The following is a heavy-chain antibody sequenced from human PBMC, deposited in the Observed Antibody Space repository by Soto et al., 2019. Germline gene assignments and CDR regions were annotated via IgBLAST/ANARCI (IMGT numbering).Heavy chain of an antibody. J-gene: IGHJ4*02. CDR2: ISYDGSNK. CDR1: GFTFSSYG. D-gene: IGHD3-22*01. CDR3: AKDDSSYDSSGYDY. V-gene: IGHV3-30*18. Sequence: GESLKISCAASGFTFSSYGMHWVRQAPGKGLEWVAVISYDGSNKYYADSVKGRFTISRDNSKNTLYLQMSSLRAEDTAVYYCAKDDSSYDSSGYDYWGQGTLVTVSS.